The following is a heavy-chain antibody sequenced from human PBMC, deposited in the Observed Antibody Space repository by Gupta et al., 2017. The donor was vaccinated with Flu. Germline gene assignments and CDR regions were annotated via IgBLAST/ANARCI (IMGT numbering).Heavy chain of an antibody. D-gene: IGHD5-18*01. Sequence: PGKGLEWVSAISGSGGSTYYADSVKGRFTISRDNSKNTLYLQMNSLRAEDTAVYYCAKDGYSYGPAYWYFDLWGRGTLVTVSS. V-gene: IGHV3-23*01. J-gene: IGHJ2*01. CDR2: ISGSGGST. CDR3: AKDGYSYGPAYWYFDL.